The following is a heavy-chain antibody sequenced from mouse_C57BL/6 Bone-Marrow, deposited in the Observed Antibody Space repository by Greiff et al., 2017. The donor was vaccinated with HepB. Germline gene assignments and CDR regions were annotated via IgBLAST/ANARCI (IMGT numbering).Heavy chain of an antibody. CDR3: TREGWRDFDY. CDR1: GYTFTDYE. Sequence: LVESGAELVRPGASVTLSCKASGYTFTDYEVHWVKQTPVHGLEWIGAIDPETGGTAYNQKFKGKAILTADKSSSTAYMELRSLTSEDSAVYYCTREGWRDFDYWGQGTTLTVSS. CDR2: IDPETGGT. V-gene: IGHV1-15*01. J-gene: IGHJ2*01. D-gene: IGHD3-3*01.